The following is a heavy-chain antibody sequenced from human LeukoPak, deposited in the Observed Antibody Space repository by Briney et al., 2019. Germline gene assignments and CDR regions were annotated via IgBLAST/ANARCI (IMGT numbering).Heavy chain of an antibody. CDR1: GFTLSSYS. CDR2: ISSSSSYI. V-gene: IGHV3-21*01. J-gene: IGHJ4*02. CDR3: ARDPAIVATIYDY. Sequence: GGSLRLSCAASGFTLSSYSMDWVRQAPGKGLEWVSSISSSSSYIYYADSVKGRFTISRDNAKNSLYLQMNSLRAEDTAVYYCARDPAIVATIYDYWGQGTLVTVSS. D-gene: IGHD5-12*01.